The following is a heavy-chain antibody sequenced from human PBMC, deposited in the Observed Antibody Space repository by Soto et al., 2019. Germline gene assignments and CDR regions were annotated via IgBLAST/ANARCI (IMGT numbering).Heavy chain of an antibody. J-gene: IGHJ4*02. CDR2: IYWDDDK. D-gene: IGHD4-17*01. CDR3: AHRVLKDYGDYFDY. CDR1: GFSLSTSGGG. V-gene: IGHV2-5*02. Sequence: SGPTLVKPTQTLTLTCTFSGFSLSTSGGGVGWIRQPPGKALEWLALIYWDDDKRYSPSLKSRLTITKETSKNQVVLTMTNMDPVDTATYYCAHRVLKDYGDYFDYWGQGTLVTVSS.